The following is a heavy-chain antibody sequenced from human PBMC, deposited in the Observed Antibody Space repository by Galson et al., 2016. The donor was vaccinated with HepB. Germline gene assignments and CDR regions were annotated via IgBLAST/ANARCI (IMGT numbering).Heavy chain of an antibody. V-gene: IGHV3-48*02. Sequence: SLRLSCAASGLTFSGYNMDWVRQAPGKGLEWVSYISSGSSAIYYADSVKGRFTISKDNAKNSLYLQRNSLRDEDTAIYFCARDGNHGYDMDYWGQGTLVTVAS. J-gene: IGHJ4*02. CDR1: GLTFSGYN. D-gene: IGHD1-14*01. CDR2: ISSGSSAI. CDR3: ARDGNHGYDMDY.